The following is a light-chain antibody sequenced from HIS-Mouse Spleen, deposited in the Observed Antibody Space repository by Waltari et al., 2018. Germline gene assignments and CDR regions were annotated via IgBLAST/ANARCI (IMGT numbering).Light chain of an antibody. CDR3: QQYDNLPPGIT. V-gene: IGKV1-33*01. CDR2: DAS. Sequence: DIQMTQSPSSLSASVGYRVTITCQASQDISNYLNWYQQKPGKAPKLLIYDASNLETGVPSRFSGSGSGTDFTFTISSLQPEDIATYYCQQYDNLPPGITFGQGTRLEIK. J-gene: IGKJ5*01. CDR1: QDISNY.